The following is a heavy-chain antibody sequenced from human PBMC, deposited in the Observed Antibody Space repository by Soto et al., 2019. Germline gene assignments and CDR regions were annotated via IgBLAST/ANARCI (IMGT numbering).Heavy chain of an antibody. V-gene: IGHV4-59*01. D-gene: IGHD1-1*01. CDR1: GGSISSYY. CDR3: ARVWMERGFDY. Sequence: PSETLSLTCTVSGGSISSYYWSWIRQPPGKGLEWIGYIYYSGSTNYNPSLKSRVTISVDTSKNQFSLKLSSVTAADTAVYYCARVWMERGFDYWGQGTLVTVSS. J-gene: IGHJ4*02. CDR2: IYYSGST.